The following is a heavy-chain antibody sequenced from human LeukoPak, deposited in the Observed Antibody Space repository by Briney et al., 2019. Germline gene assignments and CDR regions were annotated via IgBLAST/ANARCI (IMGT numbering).Heavy chain of an antibody. D-gene: IGHD3-10*01. CDR1: GFTFSTYW. Sequence: TGGSLRLSCAASGFTFSTYWMHRVRQTPGKGLVWVSHINSDGSHTYYADSVKGRFTISRDNAKNTLYLQMSSLRAEDTAVYYCARDDRGFFDYWGQGNLVTVSS. J-gene: IGHJ4*02. V-gene: IGHV3-74*01. CDR2: INSDGSHT. CDR3: ARDDRGFFDY.